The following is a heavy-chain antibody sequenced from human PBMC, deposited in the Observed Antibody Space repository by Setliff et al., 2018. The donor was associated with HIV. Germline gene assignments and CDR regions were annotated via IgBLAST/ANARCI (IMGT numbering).Heavy chain of an antibody. J-gene: IGHJ4*02. CDR2: IRRNFDGVET. CDR1: GVSVSGVW. V-gene: IGHV3-15*01. D-gene: IGHD2-21*01. Sequence: PGESLKISCAASGVSVSGVWMKWVRRAPGEGLAWVGRIRRNFDGVETDYAAPVKGRFTISRDDSQNTLFLQMNSLTTEDTAVYYCTTDAHIGTTWHYFDKWGQGALVTVSS. CDR3: TTDAHIGTTWHYFDK.